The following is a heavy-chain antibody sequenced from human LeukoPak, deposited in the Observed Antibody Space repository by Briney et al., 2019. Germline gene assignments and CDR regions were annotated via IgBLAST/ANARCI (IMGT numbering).Heavy chain of an antibody. V-gene: IGHV4-34*01. CDR2: INHSGST. D-gene: IGHD3-22*01. CDR3: ARKYDSSGYHTDYFDY. J-gene: IGHJ4*02. CDR1: GGSFSGYY. Sequence: PSETLSLTCAVYGGSFSGYYWSWIRQPPGKGLEWIGEINHSGSTNYNPSLKSRVTISVDTSKNQFSLKLSSVTAADTAAYYCARKYDSSGYHTDYFDYWGQGTLVTVSS.